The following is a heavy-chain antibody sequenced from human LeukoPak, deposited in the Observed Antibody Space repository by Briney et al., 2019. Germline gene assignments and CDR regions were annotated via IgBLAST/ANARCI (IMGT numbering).Heavy chain of an antibody. D-gene: IGHD3-22*01. V-gene: IGHV3-23*01. CDR1: GFTFSSYA. CDR3: AKPGSYYDSSGYWYYFDY. J-gene: IGHJ4*02. CDR2: ISGSGGST. Sequence: GGSLRLSCAASGFTFSSYAMSWVRQAPGKGLEWVSAISGSGGSTYCADSVKGRFTISRDNSKNTLYLQMNSLRAEDTAVYYCAKPGSYYDSSGYWYYFDYWGQGTLVTVSS.